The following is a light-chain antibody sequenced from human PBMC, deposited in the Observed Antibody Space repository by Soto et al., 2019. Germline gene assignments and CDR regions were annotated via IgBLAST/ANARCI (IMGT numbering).Light chain of an antibody. V-gene: IGKV1-39*01. CDR3: QQSYSIPPT. Sequence: DIQMTQSPSSLSACVGDRVTITCRASQSIRSYLNWYQHKPGIGPTLLIYAASSLQSGVPSRFSGSGSGTDFTLPISSLQPEDFPPDYCQQSYSIPPTSGQGTRLEIK. J-gene: IGKJ5*01. CDR2: AAS. CDR1: QSIRSY.